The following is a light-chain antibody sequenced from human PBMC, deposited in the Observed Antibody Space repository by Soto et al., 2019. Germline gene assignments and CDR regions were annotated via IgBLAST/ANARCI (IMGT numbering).Light chain of an antibody. CDR3: QLYFSYTPWT. J-gene: IGKJ1*01. CDR1: QNIIGW. CDR2: DGS. Sequence: DIPMNPPPSTLSASVGDRVIITCPASQNIIGWGAWHQQKPGKAPKLLIYDGSTLESGVPSRFSGSGSGTESTLTISSLQPNDFATYYCQLYFSYTPWTFGEGTNVEIK. V-gene: IGKV1-5*01.